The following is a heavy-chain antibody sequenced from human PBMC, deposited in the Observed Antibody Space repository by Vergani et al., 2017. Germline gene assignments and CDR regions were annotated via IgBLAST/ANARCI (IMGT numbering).Heavy chain of an antibody. V-gene: IGHV3-23*01. J-gene: IGHJ4*02. CDR3: AKDSGTYYYDSSGYFH. CDR2: IRGSGGST. D-gene: IGHD3-22*01. CDR1: GFTFSSYA. Sequence: EVQLLESGGGLVQPGGSLRLSCAASGFTFSSYAMSWVRQAPGKGLEWVSAIRGSGGSTYYADSVKGRFTISRDNSKNTLYLQMNSLRAEDTAVYYCAKDSGTYYYDSSGYFHWGQGTLVTVSS.